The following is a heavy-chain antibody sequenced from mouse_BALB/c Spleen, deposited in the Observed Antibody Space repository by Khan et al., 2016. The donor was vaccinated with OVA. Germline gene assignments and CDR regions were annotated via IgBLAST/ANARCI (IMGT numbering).Heavy chain of an antibody. CDR1: GFSLSRYN. D-gene: IGHD2-14*01. CDR2: IWGGGGT. Sequence: VQLKESGPGLVAPSQSLSITCTVSGFSLSRYNIHWVRQPPGKGLEWLGMIWGGGGTDYNYTLKSRLSISKDNSKSQVFLKMNSLQTDDTAMYYCARAYYRYDGYYAMDYWGQGTSVTVSS. V-gene: IGHV2-6-4*01. CDR3: ARAYYRYDGYYAMDY. J-gene: IGHJ4*01.